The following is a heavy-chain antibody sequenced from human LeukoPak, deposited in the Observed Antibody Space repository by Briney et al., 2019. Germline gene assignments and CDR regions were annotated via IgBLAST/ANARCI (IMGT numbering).Heavy chain of an antibody. D-gene: IGHD3-10*01. Sequence: GGSLRLSCAASGFTFSSYSMNWVRQAPGKGLEWVSSISSSSSYIYYADSVKGRFTISRDNAKNSLYLQMNSLRAEDTAVYYCARGGAQTAAEFDYWGQGTLVTVSS. V-gene: IGHV3-21*01. CDR3: ARGGAQTAAEFDY. J-gene: IGHJ4*02. CDR2: ISSSSSYI. CDR1: GFTFSSYS.